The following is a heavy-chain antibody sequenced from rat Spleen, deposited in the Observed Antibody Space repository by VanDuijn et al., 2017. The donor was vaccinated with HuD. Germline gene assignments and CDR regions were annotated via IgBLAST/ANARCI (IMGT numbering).Heavy chain of an antibody. J-gene: IGHJ2*01. CDR2: ITNTGGNT. Sequence: EVQLVESGGKLVQPGNSLKLSCAASGFTFSDYAMAWVRQSPKKGLEWVASITNTGGNTYYPDSVRGRFAISRDDAKSTLYLQMNSLRSEDTATYYCTTTGYEDYWGQGVMVTVSS. D-gene: IGHD1-12*01. CDR1: GFTFSDYA. V-gene: IGHV5S23*01. CDR3: TTTGYEDY.